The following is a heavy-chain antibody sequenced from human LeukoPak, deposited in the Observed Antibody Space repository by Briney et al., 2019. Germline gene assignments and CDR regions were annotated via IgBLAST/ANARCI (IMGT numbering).Heavy chain of an antibody. J-gene: IGHJ4*02. Sequence: QSGGSLRLSCAASGFTFSSYWMHWVRQAPGKGLVWFSRINSDGSSTSYADSVKGRFTISRDNAKNTLYLQMNSLRAEDTAVYYCARDPLYGDYADYWGQGTLVTVSS. CDR2: INSDGSST. V-gene: IGHV3-74*01. CDR1: GFTFSSYW. CDR3: ARDPLYGDYADY. D-gene: IGHD4-17*01.